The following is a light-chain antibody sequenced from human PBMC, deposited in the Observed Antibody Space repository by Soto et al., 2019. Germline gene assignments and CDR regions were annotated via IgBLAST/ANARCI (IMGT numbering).Light chain of an antibody. CDR2: YNN. V-gene: IGLV1-44*01. J-gene: IGLJ1*01. CDR3: AAWDDTLTRYV. CDR1: NSNIASNT. Sequence: QSVLTQPPSASETPGQTVSSSCSGSNSNIASNTVNWYQHLPGTAPKLLIYYNNQRPSGVPDRFSGSKSGTSASLAISGLQSEDESDYYCAAWDDTLTRYVFGTGTKVTVL.